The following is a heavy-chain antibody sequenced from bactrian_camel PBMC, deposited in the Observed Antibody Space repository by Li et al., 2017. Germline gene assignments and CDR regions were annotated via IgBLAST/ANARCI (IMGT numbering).Heavy chain of an antibody. V-gene: IGHV3-2*01. Sequence: HVQLVESGGGLVQPGGSLRLSCQASGYGFSGYDMSWVRQAPGKGLEWVSSIYSDGTKTSYADSVKGRFTISRDNSKNTLYLQMNSLKPEDTAMYYCAALESRLVYGFPPLQNEYNYWGQGTQVTVS. J-gene: IGHJ4*01. D-gene: IGHD1*01. CDR1: GYGFSGYD. CDR3: AALESRLVYGFPPLQNEYNY. CDR2: IYSDGTKT.